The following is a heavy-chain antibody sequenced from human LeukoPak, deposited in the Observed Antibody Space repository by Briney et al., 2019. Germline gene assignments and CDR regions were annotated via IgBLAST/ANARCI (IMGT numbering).Heavy chain of an antibody. V-gene: IGHV3-11*01. J-gene: IGHJ4*02. D-gene: IGHD7-27*01. CDR3: ARDGDTTSKVDY. CDR2: ITRSGA. Sequence: GGSLRLSCAASGFTFSHHYMSWIRQAPGKGLEWISYITRSGAFYADSVEGRFTISRDNAKNSLYLQMNSLRVEDTAVYYCARDGDTTSKVDYLGQGTLVTVSS. CDR1: GFTFSHHY.